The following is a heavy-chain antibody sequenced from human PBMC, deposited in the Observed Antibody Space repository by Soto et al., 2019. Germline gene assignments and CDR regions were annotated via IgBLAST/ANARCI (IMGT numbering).Heavy chain of an antibody. Sequence: SETLSLTCTVSGGSVSSGSYYWSWIRQPPGKGLEWIGYIYYSGSTNYNPSLKSRVTISVDTSKNQFSLKLSSVTAADTAVYYCARRYCSSTSCYFDYWGQGTLVTVSS. CDR3: ARRYCSSTSCYFDY. CDR2: IYYSGST. D-gene: IGHD2-2*01. V-gene: IGHV4-61*01. J-gene: IGHJ4*02. CDR1: GGSVSSGSYY.